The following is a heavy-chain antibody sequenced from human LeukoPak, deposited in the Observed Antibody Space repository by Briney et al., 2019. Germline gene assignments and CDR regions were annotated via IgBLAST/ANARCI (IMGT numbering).Heavy chain of an antibody. J-gene: IGHJ5*02. D-gene: IGHD2-2*01. V-gene: IGHV4-39*01. CDR2: IYYSGSTYYSGST. Sequence: SETLSLICTVSGGSISSSSYYWGWIRQPPGKGLEWIGSIYYSGSTYYSGSTYYNPSLKSRVTISVDTSKNQFSLKLNSVTAADTAVYYCARGYEEPTARSLNWFDPWGQGTLVTVSS. CDR3: ARGYEEPTARSLNWFDP. CDR1: GGSISSSSYY.